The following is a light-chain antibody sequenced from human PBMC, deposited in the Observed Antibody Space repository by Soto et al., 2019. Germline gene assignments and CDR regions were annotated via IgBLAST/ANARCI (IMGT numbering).Light chain of an antibody. CDR2: AAS. CDR3: QQSYSTPRVT. CDR1: QRIRNY. V-gene: IGKV1-39*01. J-gene: IGKJ1*01. Sequence: MNMSRSSLAASGRGRVPISCRLSQRIRNYLNWYQQKPGKAPKLLIFAASSLQSGVPSRFSGSGSGTDFTLTISSLQPEDFATYYCQQSYSTPRVTCGQGTKVDIK.